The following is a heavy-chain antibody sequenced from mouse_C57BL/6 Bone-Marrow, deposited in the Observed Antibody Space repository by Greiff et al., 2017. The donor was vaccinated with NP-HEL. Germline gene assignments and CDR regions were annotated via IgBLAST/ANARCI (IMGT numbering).Heavy chain of an antibody. CDR1: GFSLTSYG. Sequence: VQLQESGPGLVAPSQSLSITCTVSGFSLTSYGVDWVRQSPGKGLEWLGVTWGVGSTNYNSALKSRLSISKDNSKSQVFLKMNSLQTDDTAMYYCASGDSSGYVPFAYWGQGTLVTVSA. CDR2: TWGVGST. J-gene: IGHJ3*01. CDR3: ASGDSSGYVPFAY. V-gene: IGHV2-6*01. D-gene: IGHD3-2*02.